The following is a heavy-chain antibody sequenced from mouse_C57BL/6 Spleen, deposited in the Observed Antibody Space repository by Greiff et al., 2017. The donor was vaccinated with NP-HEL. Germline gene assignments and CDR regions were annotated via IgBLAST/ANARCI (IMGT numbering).Heavy chain of an antibody. V-gene: IGHV1-80*01. J-gene: IGHJ2*01. CDR2: IYPGDGDT. CDR1: GYAFSSYW. Sequence: QVQLKQSGAELVKPGASVKISCKASGYAFSSYWMNWVKQRPGKGLEWIGQIYPGDGDTNYNGKFKGKAILTADKSSSTAYMQLSSLTSEDSAVYFCARWTDLYYFDYWGQGTTLTVSS. CDR3: ARWTDLYYFDY.